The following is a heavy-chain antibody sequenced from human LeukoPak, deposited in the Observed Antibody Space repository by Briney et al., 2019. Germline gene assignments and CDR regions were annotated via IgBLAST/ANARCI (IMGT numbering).Heavy chain of an antibody. CDR1: GGTFSSYA. CDR2: IIPIFGTA. V-gene: IGHV1-69*13. D-gene: IGHD3-22*01. J-gene: IGHJ6*02. Sequence: SVKVSCKASGGTFSSYAISWVRQAPGQGLEWMGGIIPIFGTANYAQKFQGRVTITPDESTSTAYMELSSLRSEDTAVYYCARDGADYYYDSSGYYYYYYGMDVWGQGTTVTVSS. CDR3: ARDGADYYYDSSGYYYYYYGMDV.